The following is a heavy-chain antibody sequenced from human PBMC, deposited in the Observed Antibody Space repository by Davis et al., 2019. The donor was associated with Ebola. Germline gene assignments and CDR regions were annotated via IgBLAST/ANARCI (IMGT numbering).Heavy chain of an antibody. D-gene: IGHD5-12*01. J-gene: IGHJ4*02. Sequence: GESLKISCAASGFTFNKFWMSWVRQAPGKGLEWVANIKQDGSEKYYVDSVKGRFTISRDNSKNTLYLQMNSLRAEDTAVYYCARDPPQSGGYVWGQGTLVTVSS. CDR3: ARDPPQSGGYV. V-gene: IGHV3-7*01. CDR2: IKQDGSEK. CDR1: GFTFNKFW.